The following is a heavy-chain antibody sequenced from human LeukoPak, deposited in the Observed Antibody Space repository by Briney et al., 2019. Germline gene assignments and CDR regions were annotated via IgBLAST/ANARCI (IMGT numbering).Heavy chain of an antibody. CDR1: GLSLSSFD. CDR3: ARVDYDFRSGYYFH. V-gene: IGHV3-23*01. D-gene: IGHD3-3*01. CDR2: ISNIGGST. Sequence: GVTLRLSYADSGLSLSSFDMSWVRQAPGTGLEWASSISNIGGSTYYADSVNGRFTISIDNSKNIVYLQMNSLRVEDTAVYYCARVDYDFRSGYYFHWGQGTLVSVSS. J-gene: IGHJ4*02.